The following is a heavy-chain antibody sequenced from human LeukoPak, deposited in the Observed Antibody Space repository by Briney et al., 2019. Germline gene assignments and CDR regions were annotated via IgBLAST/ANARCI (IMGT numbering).Heavy chain of an antibody. V-gene: IGHV3-48*03. CDR3: ARGAQWVIDY. CDR1: GFTFSDYE. D-gene: IGHD1-26*01. J-gene: IGHJ4*02. Sequence: GGSLRLSCAASGFTFSDYEVNWVRQAPGKGVEWVAYISTSGSTIHYADSVKGRFTISRDNAKNSLFLQMNSLRAEDTAVYYCARGAQWVIDYWGQGTLATVSS. CDR2: ISTSGSTI.